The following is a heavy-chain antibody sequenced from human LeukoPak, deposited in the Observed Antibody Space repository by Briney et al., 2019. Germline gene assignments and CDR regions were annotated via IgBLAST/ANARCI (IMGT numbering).Heavy chain of an antibody. Sequence: GGSLRLSGAASGFTFSSYSMNWVRQAPGKGREGVSSISSSSSYIYYADSVKGRFTISRDNAKNSLYLQMNSLRAEDTAVYYCARESTLGSIAAARRPNYEGPYNWFDPWGQGTLVTVSS. CDR3: ARESTLGSIAAARRPNYEGPYNWFDP. V-gene: IGHV3-21*01. J-gene: IGHJ5*02. CDR2: ISSSSSYI. D-gene: IGHD6-13*01. CDR1: GFTFSSYS.